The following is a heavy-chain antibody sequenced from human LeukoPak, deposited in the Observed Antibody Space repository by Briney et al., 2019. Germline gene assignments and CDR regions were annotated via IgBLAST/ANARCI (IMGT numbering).Heavy chain of an antibody. J-gene: IGHJ4*02. CDR2: ININSGGI. V-gene: IGHV1-2*06. D-gene: IGHD3-3*01. Sequence: ASVKVSCKASGYTFSDHYIHWVRQAPGQGLEWMGRININSGGINYAQKFQGRVTMTRATSISTAYMELSRLRFDDTAVYYCARDRDGGVGTMDYWSQGTLVPVSS. CDR1: GYTFSDHY. CDR3: ARDRDGGVGTMDY.